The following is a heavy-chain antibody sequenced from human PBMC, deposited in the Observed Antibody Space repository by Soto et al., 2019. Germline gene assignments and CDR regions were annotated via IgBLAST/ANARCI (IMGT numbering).Heavy chain of an antibody. J-gene: IGHJ6*02. D-gene: IGHD6-19*01. CDR2: MGWNGDII. V-gene: IGHV3-9*01. CDR3: AKESAAYSSGWHALDV. Sequence: EVQLVESGGDLVQPGRSLRLSCTASGFSFDDYAIHWVRQAPGKGLEWVSGMGWNGDIIDYADSVKGRFTISRDNVKNSLYLQMNSLRIEDTALYFCAKESAAYSSGWHALDVWGQGTTVTVSS. CDR1: GFSFDDYA.